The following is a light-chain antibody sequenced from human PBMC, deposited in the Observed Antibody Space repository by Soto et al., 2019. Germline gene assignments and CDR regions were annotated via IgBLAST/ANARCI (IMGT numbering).Light chain of an antibody. CDR1: SSDIGHYDY. Sequence: QSALTQPASVSGSPGQSITISCTGTSSDIGHYDYVSWYQQHPGKAPKLMIYHVTYRPSGVSNRYSGSKSGNSASLTISGLQADDEDDYYCCSLTTSHTYVFGSGTKSPS. CDR2: HVT. J-gene: IGLJ1*01. CDR3: CSLTTSHTYV. V-gene: IGLV2-14*03.